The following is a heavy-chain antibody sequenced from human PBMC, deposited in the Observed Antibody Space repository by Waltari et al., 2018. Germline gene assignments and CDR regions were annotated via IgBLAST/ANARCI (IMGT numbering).Heavy chain of an antibody. J-gene: IGHJ4*02. CDR2: IWYDGSNK. D-gene: IGHD2-21*01. Sequence: QVQLVESGGGVVQPGRSLRLSCAASGFTFSSYGMHWVRQAPGKGLEWVAVIWYDGSNKYDADSVKGRFTISRDNSKNTLYLQMNSLRAEDTAVYYCAKALNIVVGGFDYWGQGTLVTVSS. CDR1: GFTFSSYG. CDR3: AKALNIVVGGFDY. V-gene: IGHV3-30*18.